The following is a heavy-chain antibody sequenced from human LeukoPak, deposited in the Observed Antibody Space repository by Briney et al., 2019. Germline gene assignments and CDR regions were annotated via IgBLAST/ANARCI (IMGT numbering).Heavy chain of an antibody. CDR3: AKHAMVRGVIVYYYGMDV. D-gene: IGHD3-10*01. Sequence: GGSLRLSCAASGFRFSNFAMSWVRQAPGKGLEWVSLIIGSSGDTLYADSVKGRFTISRDISKNRLYLQMNSLRAEDTAVYYCAKHAMVRGVIVYYYGMDVWGQGTTVTVSS. V-gene: IGHV3-23*01. CDR2: IIGSSGDT. J-gene: IGHJ6*02. CDR1: GFRFSNFA.